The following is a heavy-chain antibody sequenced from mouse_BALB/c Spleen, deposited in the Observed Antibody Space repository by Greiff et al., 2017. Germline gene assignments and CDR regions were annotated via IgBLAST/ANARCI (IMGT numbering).Heavy chain of an antibody. V-gene: IGHV2-9*02. CDR3: ARDDYGSRGYFDY. CDR2: IWAGGST. J-gene: IGHJ2*01. CDR1: GFSLTSYG. Sequence: VKLVESGPGLVAPSQSLSITCTVSGFSLTSYGVHWVRQPPGKGLEWLGVIWAGGSTNYNSALMSRLSISKDNSKSQVFLKMNSLQTDDTAMYYCARDDYGSRGYFDYWGQGTTLTVSS. D-gene: IGHD1-1*01.